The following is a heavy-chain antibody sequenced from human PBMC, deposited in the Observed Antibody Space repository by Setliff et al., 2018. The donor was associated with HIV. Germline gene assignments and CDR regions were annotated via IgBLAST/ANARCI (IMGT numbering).Heavy chain of an antibody. D-gene: IGHD2-15*01. V-gene: IGHV4-34*01. Sequence: SETLSLTCAIYGGSFSDNYWTWIRQPPGKGLEWIGEINHSGSTNYNPSLKSRVTISLDTSKKQFSLKLSSVTAADTAVYYCARVDRCSGGSCYFIDYWGQGTLVTVS. CDR2: INHSGST. CDR1: GGSFSDNY. J-gene: IGHJ4*02. CDR3: ARVDRCSGGSCYFIDY.